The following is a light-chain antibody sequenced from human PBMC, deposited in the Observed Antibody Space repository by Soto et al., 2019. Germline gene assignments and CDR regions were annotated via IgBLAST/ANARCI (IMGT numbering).Light chain of an antibody. V-gene: IGLV2-14*03. CDR1: SSDIGAYNF. CDR2: DVN. Sequence: QSVLTQPASVSGSPGQSITISCTGTSSDIGAYNFVSWYQQHPGKAPKLMLYDVNIRPSGVSNRFSGSKSGNTASLTISGIQADDEADYYCTSWTTSTTMIFGGGTKVTVL. CDR3: TSWTTSTTMI. J-gene: IGLJ2*01.